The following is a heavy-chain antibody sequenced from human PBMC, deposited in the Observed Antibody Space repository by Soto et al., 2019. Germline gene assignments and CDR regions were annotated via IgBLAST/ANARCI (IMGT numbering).Heavy chain of an antibody. Sequence: EVQLVESGGGLVKPGGSLRLSCAASGFTFSTYSMNWVRQAPGKGLEWVSSISSRSTYIFYADSVKGRFTISRDNAKISLYLQMNSLRAEGTAVYYCARYYYGDYLSGHFHYWGQGTLVTVSS. J-gene: IGHJ4*02. CDR1: GFTFSTYS. CDR3: ARYYYGDYLSGHFHY. CDR2: ISSRSTYI. V-gene: IGHV3-21*01. D-gene: IGHD4-17*01.